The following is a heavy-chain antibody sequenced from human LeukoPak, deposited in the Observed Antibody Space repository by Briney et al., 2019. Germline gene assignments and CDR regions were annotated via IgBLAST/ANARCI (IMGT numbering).Heavy chain of an antibody. CDR3: ARDSGSYYVPSLAFDY. V-gene: IGHV1-46*01. Sequence: GASVKVSCKASGYTFTSYYMHWVRQAPGQGLEWMGIINPSGGSTSYAQKFQGRVTMTRDMSTSTVYMELSSLRSEDTAVYYCARDSGSYYVPSLAFDYWGQGTLVTVSS. D-gene: IGHD1-26*01. CDR2: INPSGGST. J-gene: IGHJ4*02. CDR1: GYTFTSYY.